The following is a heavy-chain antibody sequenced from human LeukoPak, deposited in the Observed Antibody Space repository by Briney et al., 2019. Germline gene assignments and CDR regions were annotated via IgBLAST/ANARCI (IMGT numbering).Heavy chain of an antibody. Sequence: MSSGTLSLTCAVSGGSISSNNWWSWVRQPPGKGLEWIGYIYYSGSTNYNPSLKSRVTISVDTSKNQFSLKLSSVTAADTAVYYCARTQHYYYDSSGYYYVDHHYYYYYMDVWGKGTTVTISS. CDR3: ARTQHYYYDSSGYYYVDHHYYYYYMDV. D-gene: IGHD3-22*01. V-gene: IGHV4-4*02. CDR2: IYYSGST. CDR1: GGSISSNNW. J-gene: IGHJ6*03.